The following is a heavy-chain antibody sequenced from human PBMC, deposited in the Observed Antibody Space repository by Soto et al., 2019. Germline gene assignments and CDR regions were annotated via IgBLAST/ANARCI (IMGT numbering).Heavy chain of an antibody. D-gene: IGHD2-2*01. Sequence: ASVKVSCKVSGYTLTELSMHWVRQAPGKGLEWMGGFDPEDGETIYAQKFQGRVTMTEDTSTDTAYMELSSLRSEDTAAYYCATNYCSSTSCYAGFDPWGQGTLVTVSS. V-gene: IGHV1-24*01. CDR1: GYTLTELS. CDR2: FDPEDGET. J-gene: IGHJ5*02. CDR3: ATNYCSSTSCYAGFDP.